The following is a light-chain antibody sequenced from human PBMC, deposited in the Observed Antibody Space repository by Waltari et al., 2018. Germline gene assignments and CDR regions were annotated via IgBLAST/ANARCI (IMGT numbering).Light chain of an antibody. CDR1: QSVGTF. CDR3: QHYVRLPVT. CDR2: GAS. V-gene: IGKV3-20*01. J-gene: IGKJ1*01. Sequence: PGERATLSCRASQSVGTFLVWYQQKPGQAPRLLIQGASTRATGTPVRFSGSGSGTDFSLTISRLEPEDFAMYYCQHYVRLPVTFGQGTKVEI.